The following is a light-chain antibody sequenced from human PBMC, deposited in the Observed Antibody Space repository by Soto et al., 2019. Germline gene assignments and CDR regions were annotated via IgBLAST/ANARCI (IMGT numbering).Light chain of an antibody. CDR1: QGIASF. V-gene: IGKV1-9*01. J-gene: IGKJ2*01. CDR3: PQLNSYNST. Sequence: DIQLTQSPSFLAASVGDRVTITCRASQGIASFLAWYQQKPGKAPKLLIYSATTLQTGVSSRFSVSRSGPAFTLTISSLQPEAFRTYCCPQLNSYNSTVVQG. CDR2: SAT.